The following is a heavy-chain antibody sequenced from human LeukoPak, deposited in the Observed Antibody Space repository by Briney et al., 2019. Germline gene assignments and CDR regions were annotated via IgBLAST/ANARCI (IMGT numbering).Heavy chain of an antibody. CDR2: IKQDESEI. CDR1: GFTFSSYW. Sequence: HPGGSLRLSCAASGFTFSSYWMSWVRQAPGKGLEWVANIKQDESEIYYVGSAKGRFTISRDNAKSSLYLQMNSLRAEDTAMYYCVRVDNSGYLDFWGQGTLVTVSS. J-gene: IGHJ4*02. CDR3: VRVDNSGYLDF. D-gene: IGHD3-22*01. V-gene: IGHV3-7*01.